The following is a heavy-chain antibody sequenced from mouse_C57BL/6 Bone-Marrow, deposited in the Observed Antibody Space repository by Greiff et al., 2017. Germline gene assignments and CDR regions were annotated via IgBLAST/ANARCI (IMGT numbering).Heavy chain of an antibody. J-gene: IGHJ2*01. CDR1: GFTFSNYW. CDR2: IRLKSDNYAT. Sequence: EVMLVESGGGLVQPGGSMKLSCVASGFTFSNYWMNWVRQSPEKGLEWVAQIRLKSDNYATHYAESVKGRFTISRDDSKSSVYLQMNNVRAEDTGIYYCTLRSGDYWGQGTTLTVSS. CDR3: TLRSGDY. D-gene: IGHD1-1*01. V-gene: IGHV6-3*01.